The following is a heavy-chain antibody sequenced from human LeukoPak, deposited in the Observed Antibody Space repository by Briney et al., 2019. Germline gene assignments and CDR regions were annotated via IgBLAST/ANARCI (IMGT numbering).Heavy chain of an antibody. J-gene: IGHJ4*02. D-gene: IGHD6-6*01. CDR3: ARGGSIAARPIDY. V-gene: IGHV3-64*01. CDR2: ISSNGGST. CDR1: GFTFSSYA. Sequence: GESLKISCAASGFTFSSYAMHWVRQAPGKGLEYVSAISSNGGSTYHANSVEGRFTISRDNSKNTLFLQMGSLRAEDMAVYYCARGGSIAARPIDYWGQRTLVTVSS.